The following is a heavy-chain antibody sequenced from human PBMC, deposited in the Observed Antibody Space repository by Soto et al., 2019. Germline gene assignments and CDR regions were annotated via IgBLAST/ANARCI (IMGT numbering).Heavy chain of an antibody. Sequence: GGSRRLSCAASGFKCSSYGISWVRQAPGKGLEWVSSINGSCDTYYGDSVKGRFTISRDNSKNTLYLQINSLSAEDTAVYYCAKRVAYSSSSAYFDYWAQGTLVNVSS. CDR2: INGSCDT. J-gene: IGHJ4*02. D-gene: IGHD6-6*01. CDR3: AKRVAYSSSSAYFDY. V-gene: IGHV3-23*01. CDR1: GFKCSSYG.